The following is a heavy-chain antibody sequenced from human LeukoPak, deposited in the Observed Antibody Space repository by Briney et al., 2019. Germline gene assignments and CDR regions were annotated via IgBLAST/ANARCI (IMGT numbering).Heavy chain of an antibody. J-gene: IGHJ6*02. CDR1: GYSFTSYW. CDR3: ARHGVAAAGKSYYYGMDV. D-gene: IGHD6-13*01. CDR2: IYPGDSDT. Sequence: GESLKISCKGSGYSFTSYWIGWVRQMPGKGLEWMGIIYPGDSDTRYSPSFQGQVTISADKSISTAYLQWSSLKASDTAMYYCARHGVAAAGKSYYYGMDVWGQGTTVTASS. V-gene: IGHV5-51*01.